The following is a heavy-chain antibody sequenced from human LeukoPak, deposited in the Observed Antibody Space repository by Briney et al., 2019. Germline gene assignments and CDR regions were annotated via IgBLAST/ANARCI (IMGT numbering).Heavy chain of an antibody. J-gene: IGHJ5*02. CDR2: INHSGST. Sequence: SETLSLTCAVYGGSFSGYYWTWIRRPPGKGLEWIGEINHSGSTNYNPSLKSRVTISIDTSKNQFSLKLTSVTAADTAVFYCARAIAGDNWFDPWGQGNLVTVSS. CDR1: GGSFSGYY. CDR3: ARAIAGDNWFDP. D-gene: IGHD6-13*01. V-gene: IGHV4-34*01.